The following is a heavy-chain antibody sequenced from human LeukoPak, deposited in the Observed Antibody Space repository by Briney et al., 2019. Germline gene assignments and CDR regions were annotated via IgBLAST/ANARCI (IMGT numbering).Heavy chain of an antibody. CDR3: ARSLAAADSNYYYYGMDV. CDR2: IYHSGST. J-gene: IGHJ6*02. V-gene: IGHV4-39*07. CDR1: GAFISTRGYF. D-gene: IGHD6-13*01. Sequence: SETLSLTCTVSGAFISTRGYFWGWIRQPPGKGLEWIGEIYHSGSTNYNPSLKSRVTISVDKSKNQFSLKLSSVTAADTAVYYCARSLAAADSNYYYYGMDVWGQGTTVTVSS.